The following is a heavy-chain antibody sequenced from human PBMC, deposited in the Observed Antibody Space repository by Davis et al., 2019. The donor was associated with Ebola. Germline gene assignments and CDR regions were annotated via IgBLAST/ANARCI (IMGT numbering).Heavy chain of an antibody. V-gene: IGHV3-7*01. CDR3: ARGIVVPAASYFDY. D-gene: IGHD2-2*01. J-gene: IGHJ4*02. CDR1: GFTFSNYW. CDR2: IKQDGSEK. Sequence: PGGSLRLSCAASGFTFSNYWMTWVRQAPGKGLEWVANIKQDGSEKYYVDSVRGRFSISRDNANNSLYLQMNSLRAEDTAVYYCARGIVVPAASYFDYWGQGTLVTVSS.